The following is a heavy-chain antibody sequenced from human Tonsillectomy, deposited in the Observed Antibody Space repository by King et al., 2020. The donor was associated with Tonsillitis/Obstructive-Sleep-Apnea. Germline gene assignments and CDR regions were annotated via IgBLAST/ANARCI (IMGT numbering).Heavy chain of an antibody. CDR3: ARVSEDDYYYYYYMDV. V-gene: IGHV3-53*01. CDR1: GFTVSSNY. J-gene: IGHJ6*03. Sequence: VQLVESGGGLIQPGGSLRLSCAASGFTVSSNYMSWVRQAPGKGLEWVSVIYSGGSTYYADSVKGRFTISRDNSKNTLYLQINSLRAEDTAVYYCARVSEDDYYYYYYMDVWGKGTTVTVSS. CDR2: IYSGGST.